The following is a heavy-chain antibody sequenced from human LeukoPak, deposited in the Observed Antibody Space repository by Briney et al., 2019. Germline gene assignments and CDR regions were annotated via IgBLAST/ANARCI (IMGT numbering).Heavy chain of an antibody. V-gene: IGHV1-69*05. CDR3: ARDLWVGATAFDI. J-gene: IGHJ3*02. Sequence: SVKVSCKASGGTFSSYAISWVRQAPGQGLEWMGGIIPIFGTANYAQKFQGRVTITTDGSTSTAYMELSSLRSEDTAVYYCARDLWVGATAFDIWGQGTMVTVSS. CDR1: GGTFSSYA. CDR2: IIPIFGTA. D-gene: IGHD1-26*01.